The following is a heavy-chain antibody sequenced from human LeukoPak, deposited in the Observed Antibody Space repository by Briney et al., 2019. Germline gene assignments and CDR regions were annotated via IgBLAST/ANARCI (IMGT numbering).Heavy chain of an antibody. CDR1: GFTFSSYA. V-gene: IGHV3-30-3*01. D-gene: IGHD1-20*01. CDR2: ISYDGSNK. Sequence: PGGSLRLSCAASGFTFSSYAMHWVRQAPGKGLEWVAVISYDGSNKYYADSVKGRFTISRDNSKNTLYPQMNSLRAEDTAVYYCARGYNWNHFDYWGQGTLVTVSS. CDR3: ARGYNWNHFDY. J-gene: IGHJ4*02.